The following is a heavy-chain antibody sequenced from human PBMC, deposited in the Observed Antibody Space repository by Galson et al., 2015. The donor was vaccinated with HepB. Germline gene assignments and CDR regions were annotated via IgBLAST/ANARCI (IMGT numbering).Heavy chain of an antibody. J-gene: IGHJ4*02. D-gene: IGHD4-11*01. Sequence: ETLSLTCNVSGDSITNYYWSWIRQPAGKGLEWIGRIHSGGVTNYNPSLKSRVAMSVDESRNQIYLKLSHVSAADTAIFLCAGRDSRAWYFDLWGQGTRVTVSS. CDR2: IHSGGVT. CDR3: AGRDSRAWYFDL. CDR1: GDSITNYY. V-gene: IGHV4-4*07.